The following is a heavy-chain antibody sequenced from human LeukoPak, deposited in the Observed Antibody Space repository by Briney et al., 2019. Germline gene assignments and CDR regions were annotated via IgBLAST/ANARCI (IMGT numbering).Heavy chain of an antibody. V-gene: IGHV1-2*05. CDR3: ARDPDSITIFGVVTETIGRY. CDR2: INPNSGGT. CDR1: GYTFTGYY. J-gene: IGHJ4*02. D-gene: IGHD3-3*01. Sequence: ASVKVSCKSSGYTFTGYYMHWVRQAPGQGLEWMGRINPNSGGTNYAQKFQGRVTMTRDTSISTAYMELSRLRSDDTGVYYCARDPDSITIFGVVTETIGRYWGQGTLVTVSS.